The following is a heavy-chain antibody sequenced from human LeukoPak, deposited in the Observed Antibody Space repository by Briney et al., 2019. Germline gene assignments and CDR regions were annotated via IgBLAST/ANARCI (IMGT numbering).Heavy chain of an antibody. CDR2: ISSSSSTI. V-gene: IGHV3-48*04. CDR3: AELGITMIGGV. J-gene: IGHJ6*04. CDR1: GFTFISYS. Sequence: GGSLRLSCAVSGFTFISYSMNWVRQAPGKGLEGVSYISSSSSTIYYADSVKGRFTISRDNAKNSLYLQMNSRRAEDTAVYYCAELGITMIGGVWGKGATVTISS. D-gene: IGHD3-10*02.